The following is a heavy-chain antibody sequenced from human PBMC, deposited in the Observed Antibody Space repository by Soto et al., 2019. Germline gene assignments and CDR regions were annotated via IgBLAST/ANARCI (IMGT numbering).Heavy chain of an antibody. Sequence: GESLKISCKGSGYSFTSYWIGWVRQMPGKGLEWMRIIYPGDSDTRYSPSFQGQVTISADKSISTAYLQWSSLKASDTAMYYCARRADIVVVPAAMGSYYYYGMDVWGQGTTVTVSS. V-gene: IGHV5-51*01. CDR3: ARRADIVVVPAAMGSYYYYGMDV. CDR2: IYPGDSDT. J-gene: IGHJ6*02. CDR1: GYSFTSYW. D-gene: IGHD2-2*01.